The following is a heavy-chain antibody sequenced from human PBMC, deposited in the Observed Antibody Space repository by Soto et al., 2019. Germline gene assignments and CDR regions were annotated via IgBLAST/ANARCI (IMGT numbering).Heavy chain of an antibody. V-gene: IGHV3-48*02. CDR2: ISSSRSPI. D-gene: IGHD3-22*01. J-gene: IGHJ2*01. CDR1: GFTFSSYS. CDR3: AREPDGTYYYDSSQGYFDL. Sequence: RRLSCAASGFTFSSYSMNWVRQAPGKGLEWVSYISSSRSPIYYADSVKGRFTISRANAKNSLYLQMSSLRDEDTAVYYCAREPDGTYYYDSSQGYFDLWGRGTLVTVSS.